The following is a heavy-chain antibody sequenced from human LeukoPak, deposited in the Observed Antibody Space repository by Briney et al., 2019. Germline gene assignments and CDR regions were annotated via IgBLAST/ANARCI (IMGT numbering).Heavy chain of an antibody. J-gene: IGHJ2*01. D-gene: IGHD2-2*01. Sequence: PSEALSLTCTVSGDSISSNRYYWGWLRQSPGQVLEWIGSFYYRRSPYYNPSLKNRVTIFVDTSKNQFSLKVTSVTAADTAIYYCARQSCTDTSCTVFRWYFDLWGRGTLVTVSS. CDR3: ARQSCTDTSCTVFRWYFDL. CDR2: FYYRRSP. CDR1: GDSISSNRYY. V-gene: IGHV4-39*01.